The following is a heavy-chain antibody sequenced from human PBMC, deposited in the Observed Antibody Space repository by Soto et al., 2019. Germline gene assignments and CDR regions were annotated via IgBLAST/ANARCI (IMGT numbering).Heavy chain of an antibody. J-gene: IGHJ4*02. Sequence: EVQLVESGGGLVPPGGSLRLSCVDSTFTFSSNRMSWVRQAPGKGLEWVANIKQEGSEKYYVDSVKGRFTISRDNAKNSLFLQMNSLRAEDTALYYCARRYCSGASCYFDDWGQGTLVTVSS. CDR2: IKQEGSEK. CDR3: ARRYCSGASCYFDD. CDR1: TFTFSSNR. V-gene: IGHV3-7*01. D-gene: IGHD2-15*01.